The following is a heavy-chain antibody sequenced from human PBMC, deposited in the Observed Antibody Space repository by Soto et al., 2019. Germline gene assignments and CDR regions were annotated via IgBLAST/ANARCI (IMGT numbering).Heavy chain of an antibody. CDR2: INHSGST. CDR1: GGSFSGYY. CDR3: ARVDGIVVVPAAHRDYYYYMDV. J-gene: IGHJ6*03. V-gene: IGHV4-34*01. Sequence: SETLSLTCAVYGGSFSGYYWSWIRQPPGRGLEWIGEINHSGSTNYNPSLKSRVTISVDTSKNQFSLKLSPVTAADTAVYYCARVDGIVVVPAAHRDYYYYMDVWGKGTTVTVSS. D-gene: IGHD2-2*01.